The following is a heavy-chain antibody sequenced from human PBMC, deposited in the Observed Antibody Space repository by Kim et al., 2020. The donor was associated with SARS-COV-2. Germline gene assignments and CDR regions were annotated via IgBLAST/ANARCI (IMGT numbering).Heavy chain of an antibody. V-gene: IGHV4-59*01. CDR2: T. CDR3: ARDPNPTAYDV. J-gene: IGHJ4*02. Sequence: TNYNPSLKSRVTISLDTSKNQFSLKVSSVTAADTAVYYCARDPNPTAYDVWGQGALVTVSS. D-gene: IGHD4-17*01.